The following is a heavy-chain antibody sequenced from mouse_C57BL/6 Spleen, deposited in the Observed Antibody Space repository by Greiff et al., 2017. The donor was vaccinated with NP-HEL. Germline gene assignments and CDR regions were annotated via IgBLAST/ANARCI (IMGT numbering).Heavy chain of an antibody. CDR3: ARALLGAWFAY. CDR1: GYTFTSYW. CDR2: LDPSDSYT. J-gene: IGHJ3*01. Sequence: QVQLQQPGAELVMPGASVKLSCKASGYTFTSYWMHWVKQRPGQGLEWIGELDPSDSYTNYNQKFKGKSTLTVDKSSSTAYMQLSSLTSEDSAVYYCARALLGAWFAYWGQGTLVTVSA. V-gene: IGHV1-69*01. D-gene: IGHD4-1*01.